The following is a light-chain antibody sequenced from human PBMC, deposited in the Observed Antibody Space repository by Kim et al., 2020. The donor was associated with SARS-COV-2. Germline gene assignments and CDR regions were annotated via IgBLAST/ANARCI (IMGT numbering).Light chain of an antibody. V-gene: IGKV3-20*01. CDR3: QYYGRSLYT. CDR2: DVS. J-gene: IGKJ2*01. CDR1: QSLNNNY. Sequence: DIVLTQSPGTLSLSPGERATLSCRASQSLNNNYLAWYQQRPGQAPRLLIYDVSNRATDIPDRFSGSGSGTDFTLTINRLEPEDFVVYYCQYYGRSLYTFGPGTKLEI.